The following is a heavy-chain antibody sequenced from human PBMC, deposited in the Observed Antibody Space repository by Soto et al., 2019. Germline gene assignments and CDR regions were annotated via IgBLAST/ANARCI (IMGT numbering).Heavy chain of an antibody. D-gene: IGHD2-8*02. V-gene: IGHV4-59*01. CDR3: ARVVTYWAIDY. CDR2: IYYSGST. Sequence: SETLSLTCTVSGGSISSYYWSWIRQPPGKGLEWIGYIYYSGSTNYNPSLKSRVTISVDTSKNQFSLKLSSVTAADTAVYYCARVVTYWAIDYWGQGTLVTVSS. J-gene: IGHJ4*02. CDR1: GGSISSYY.